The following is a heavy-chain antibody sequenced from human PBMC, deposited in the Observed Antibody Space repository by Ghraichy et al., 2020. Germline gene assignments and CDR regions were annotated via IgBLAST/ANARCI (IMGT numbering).Heavy chain of an antibody. CDR1: GGSISSSNW. Sequence: SETLSLTCAVSGGSISSSNWWSWVRQPPGKGLEWIGEIYHSGSTNYNPSLKSRVTISVDKSKNQFSLKLSSVTAADTAVYYCARDFGHYDSSGYLQVDAFDIWGQGTMVTVSS. J-gene: IGHJ3*02. CDR2: IYHSGST. D-gene: IGHD3-22*01. V-gene: IGHV4-4*02. CDR3: ARDFGHYDSSGYLQVDAFDI.